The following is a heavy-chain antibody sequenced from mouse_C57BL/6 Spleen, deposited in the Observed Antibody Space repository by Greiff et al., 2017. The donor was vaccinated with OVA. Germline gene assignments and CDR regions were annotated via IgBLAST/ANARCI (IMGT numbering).Heavy chain of an antibody. V-gene: IGHV3-6*01. CDR1: GYSITSGYY. Sequence: EVKLQESGPGLVKPSQSLSLTCSVTGYSITSGYYWNWIRQFPGNKLEWMGYISYDGSNNYNPSLKNRISITRDTSKNQFFLKLNSVTTEDAATYYCAREGFMNPPYWGKGTLVTVSA. CDR3: AREGFMNPPY. CDR2: ISYDGSN. J-gene: IGHJ3*01. D-gene: IGHD1-1*01.